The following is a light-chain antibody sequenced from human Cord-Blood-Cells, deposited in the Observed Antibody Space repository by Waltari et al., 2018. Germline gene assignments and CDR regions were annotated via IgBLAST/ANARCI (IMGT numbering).Light chain of an antibody. Sequence: QSVLTQPPSVSAAPGQKVTISCSGSSSNIGHNSVSWYQQLPGTAPKLLIYENNKRPSGIPDRFSGSKSGTSATLGITGLQTGDEADYYCGTWDSSLSVYVFGTGTKVTVL. J-gene: IGLJ1*01. CDR2: ENN. CDR3: GTWDSSLSVYV. CDR1: SSNIGHNS. V-gene: IGLV1-51*02.